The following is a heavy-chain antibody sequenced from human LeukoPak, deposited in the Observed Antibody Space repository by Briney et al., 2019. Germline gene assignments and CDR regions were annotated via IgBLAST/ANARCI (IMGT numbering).Heavy chain of an antibody. CDR3: ATGYSSSWYDY. CDR2: IIPIFGTA. CDR1: GGTFSSYA. V-gene: IGHV1-69*06. D-gene: IGHD6-13*01. J-gene: IGHJ4*02. Sequence: SVKVFCMASGGTFSSYAISWVRQAPGQGLEWMGGIIPIFGTANYAQKFQGRVTITADKSTSTAYMELSSLRSEDTAVYYCATGYSSSWYDYWGQGTLVTVSS.